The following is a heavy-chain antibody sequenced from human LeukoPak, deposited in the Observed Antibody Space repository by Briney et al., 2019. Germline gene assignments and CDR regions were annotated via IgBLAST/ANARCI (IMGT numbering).Heavy chain of an antibody. CDR1: GVSFSDKW. D-gene: IGHD6-19*01. Sequence: GGTLRLSCAASGVSFSDKWMHWVRQARGKGLVWVSRISPDASVIRSPEFVQGRFTNSRHNAKNTLYLQMNSLRAEDTAVYYCAGDFYTNDYSCAGDDFDYWGQGSLVTVSS. V-gene: IGHV3-74*01. CDR3: AGDFYTNDYSCAGDDFDY. CDR2: ISPDASVI. J-gene: IGHJ4*02.